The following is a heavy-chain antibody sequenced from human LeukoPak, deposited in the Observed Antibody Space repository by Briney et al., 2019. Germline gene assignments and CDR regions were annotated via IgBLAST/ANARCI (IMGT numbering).Heavy chain of an antibody. D-gene: IGHD1-7*01. Sequence: PSETLSLTCAVYGGSFSNYYWSWIRQPPGKGLEWIGEINDSGRINYNPSLMSRVTVSVDTSKNQFSLRLTSVTATDTAVYYCARRWNYGRNYYVDVWGNGATVSVSS. CDR3: ARRWNYGRNYYVDV. V-gene: IGHV4-34*01. CDR2: INDSGRI. J-gene: IGHJ6*03. CDR1: GGSFSNYY.